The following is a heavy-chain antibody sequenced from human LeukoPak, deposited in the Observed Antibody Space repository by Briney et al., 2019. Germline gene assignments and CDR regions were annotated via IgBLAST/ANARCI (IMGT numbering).Heavy chain of an antibody. CDR3: ARDAWNRRAGYLNCFDL. V-gene: IGHV4-61*02. D-gene: IGHD1-1*01. J-gene: IGHJ4*02. CDR1: GGSISSGSYY. Sequence: SQTLSLTCTVSGGSISSGSYYWSWIRQPAGKELEWIGRIYTSGSTNYNPSLKSRVTISVDTSKNQFSLKLSSVTAADTAVYYCARDAWNRRAGYLNCFDLWGQGTLVTVSS. CDR2: IYTSGST.